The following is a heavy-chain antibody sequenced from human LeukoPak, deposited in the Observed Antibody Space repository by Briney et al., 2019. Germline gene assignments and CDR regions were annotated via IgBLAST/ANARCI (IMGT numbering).Heavy chain of an antibody. D-gene: IGHD3-3*01. V-gene: IGHV3-23*01. CDR3: AKDVYYDFWSGYQTDAFDI. Sequence: GGSLRLSCAASGFTFSSYAMSWVRQAPGKGLEWVSAISGSGGSTYYADSVKGRFTISRDNSKNTLYLQMNSLRAEDTAVYYCAKDVYYDFWSGYQTDAFDIWGQGTMVTVSS. CDR1: GFTFSSYA. CDR2: ISGSGGST. J-gene: IGHJ3*02.